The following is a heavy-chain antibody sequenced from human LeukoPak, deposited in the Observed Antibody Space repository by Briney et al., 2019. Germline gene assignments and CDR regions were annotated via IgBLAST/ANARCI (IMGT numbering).Heavy chain of an antibody. CDR3: ARGGVRGSSWYNYYYGMDV. CDR2: INHSGST. V-gene: IGHV4-4*02. Sequence: MPSETLSLTCAVSGGSISSSNWWSWVRQPPGKGLEWIGEINHSGSTNYNPSLKSRVTISVDTSKNQFSLKLSSVTAADTAVYYCARGGVRGSSWYNYYYGMDVWGQGTTVTVSS. CDR1: GGSISSSNW. J-gene: IGHJ6*02. D-gene: IGHD6-13*01.